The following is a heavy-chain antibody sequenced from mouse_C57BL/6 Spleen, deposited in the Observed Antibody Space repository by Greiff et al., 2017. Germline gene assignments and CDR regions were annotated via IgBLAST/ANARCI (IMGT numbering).Heavy chain of an antibody. CDR2: IYPGSGST. Sequence: QVQLQQPGAELVKPGASVKMSCKASGYTFTSYWITWVKQRPGQGLEWIGDIYPGSGSTNYNEKFKSKATLTVDTSSSTAYMQLSSLTSEDSAVYYGARRGYGSSWGDYYAMDYWGQGTSVTVAS. CDR3: ARRGYGSSWGDYYAMDY. CDR1: GYTFTSYW. D-gene: IGHD1-1*01. V-gene: IGHV1-55*01. J-gene: IGHJ4*01.